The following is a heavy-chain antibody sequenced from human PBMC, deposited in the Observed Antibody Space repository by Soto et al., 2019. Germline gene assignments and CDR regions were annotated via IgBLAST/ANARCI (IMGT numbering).Heavy chain of an antibody. V-gene: IGHV1-69*13. CDR2: IIPIFGTA. J-gene: IGHJ6*02. CDR3: ARDYRNSPVYYNGMDV. D-gene: IGHD3-16*02. CDR1: GGTFSSYA. Sequence: SVKVSCKASGGTFSSYAISWVRQAPGQGLEWMGGIIPIFGTANYAQKFQGRVTITADEFTSTAYMELSSLRSEDTAVYYCARDYRNSPVYYNGMDVWGQGTMVTVSS.